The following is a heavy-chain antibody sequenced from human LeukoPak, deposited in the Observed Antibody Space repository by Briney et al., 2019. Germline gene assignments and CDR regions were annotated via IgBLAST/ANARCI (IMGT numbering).Heavy chain of an antibody. Sequence: PGGSLRLSCASSGFIFSDYYMDWVRQAPGKGLEWVGRSRGRDHSFTTEYAASVKGRFTISRDNSQSALFLQMNSLQTEDTAVYYCARGSGDYRDTNYYGMDVWGLGTTVSVSS. D-gene: IGHD3-3*01. V-gene: IGHV3-72*01. J-gene: IGHJ6*02. CDR2: SRGRDHSFTT. CDR3: ARGSGDYRDTNYYGMDV. CDR1: GFIFSDYY.